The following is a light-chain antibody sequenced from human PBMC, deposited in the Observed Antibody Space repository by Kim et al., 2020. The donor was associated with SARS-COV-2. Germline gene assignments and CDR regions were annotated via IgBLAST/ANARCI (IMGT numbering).Light chain of an antibody. CDR1: QSFGSW. CDR2: DVS. CDR3: QQYNMFPWT. Sequence: IQMTQSPSTLPASVGDRITITCRASQSFGSWLAWYQQKPGKAPKLLIYDVSSLGSGVPSRFSGTRSGTEFTLTISSLQPDDFATYYCQQYNMFPWTFGQGTKVDIK. V-gene: IGKV1-5*01. J-gene: IGKJ1*01.